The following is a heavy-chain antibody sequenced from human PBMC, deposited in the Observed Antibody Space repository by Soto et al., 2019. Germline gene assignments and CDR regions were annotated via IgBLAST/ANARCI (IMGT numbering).Heavy chain of an antibody. V-gene: IGHV1-2*02. CDR3: ARDKVERGYYYGMDV. CDR1: GYTFTGYY. CDR2: INPNSGGT. J-gene: IGHJ6*02. Sequence: VASVKVSCKASGYTFTGYYMHWVRQAPGQGLEWMGWINPNSGGTNYAQKFQGRVTMTRDTSISTAYMELSRLRSDDTAVYYCARDKVERGYYYGMDVWGQGTTVTVSS. D-gene: IGHD1-1*01.